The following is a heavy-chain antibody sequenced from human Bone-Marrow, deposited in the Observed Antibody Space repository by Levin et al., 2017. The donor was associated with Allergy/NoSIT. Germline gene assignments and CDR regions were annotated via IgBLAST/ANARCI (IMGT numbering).Heavy chain of an antibody. CDR1: GFTFDDSA. V-gene: IGHV3-9*01. Sequence: LSLTCAASGFTFDDSAMHWVRQAPGKGLEWVSGISWNSGSIGYADSVKGRFTISRDNAKNSLYLQMNSLRAEDTALYYCAAGRFGSWFSIDYWGQGTLVTVSS. CDR2: ISWNSGSI. J-gene: IGHJ4*02. D-gene: IGHD6-13*01. CDR3: AAGRFGSWFSIDY.